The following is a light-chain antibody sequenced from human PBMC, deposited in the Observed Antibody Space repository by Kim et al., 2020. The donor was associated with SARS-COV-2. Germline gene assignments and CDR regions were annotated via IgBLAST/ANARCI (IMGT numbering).Light chain of an antibody. J-gene: IGKJ4*01. V-gene: IGKV3-20*01. CDR3: QQYGSSPLT. CDR1: QSVSSTY. Sequence: SPGERATLSCRARQSVSSTYLAWYQQKPRQAPRLLIYGASSRATDIPDRFSGSGSGTDFTLTISRLDPEDFAVYFCQQYGSSPLTFGGGTKVDIK. CDR2: GAS.